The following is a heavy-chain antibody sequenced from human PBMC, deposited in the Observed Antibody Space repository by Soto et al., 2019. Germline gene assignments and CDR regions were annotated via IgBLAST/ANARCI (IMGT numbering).Heavy chain of an antibody. J-gene: IGHJ3*02. CDR1: GFTVSSNY. CDR3: ARVGYAETPGGAFDI. Sequence: EVQLVESGGGLIQPGGSLRLSCAASGFTVSSNYMSWVRQAPRKGLEWVSVIYSDGSTFYADSVKGRFTISRDNPKNTLYLQMNSMRAEDTAVYYCARVGYAETPGGAFDIWGQGTMVTVSS. D-gene: IGHD3-16*01. V-gene: IGHV3-53*01. CDR2: IYSDGST.